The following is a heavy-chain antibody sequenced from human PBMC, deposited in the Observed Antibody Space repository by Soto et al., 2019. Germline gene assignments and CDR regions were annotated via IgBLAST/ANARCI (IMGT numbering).Heavy chain of an antibody. D-gene: IGHD2-15*01. CDR2: IIPIFGTA. V-gene: IGHV1-69*01. J-gene: IGHJ6*02. CDR1: GGTFSSYA. CDR3: ARYCSGGSCYSYYGMDV. Sequence: QVQLVQSGAEVKKPGSSVKVSCKASGGTFSSYAISWVRQAPGQGLEWMGGIIPIFGTANYAQKFQGRVTITADESTSTAYKELSSLRSEDTAVYYCARYCSGGSCYSYYGMDVWGQGTTVTVSS.